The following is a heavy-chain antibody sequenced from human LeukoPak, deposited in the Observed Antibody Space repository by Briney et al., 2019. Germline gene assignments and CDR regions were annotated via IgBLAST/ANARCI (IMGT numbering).Heavy chain of an antibody. CDR3: ATDLRWELTNDF. D-gene: IGHD1-26*01. V-gene: IGHV3-15*01. CDR2: IISNADGGKT. Sequence: GGSLRLSCVVSGSTFTNVWMNWVRQAPGKGLEWVGRIISNADGGKTDYAAPVKGRFTISRDDSENTLYLQMNSLKPEDTAVYYCATDLRWELTNDFWGQGTLVTVSS. CDR1: GSTFTNVW. J-gene: IGHJ4*02.